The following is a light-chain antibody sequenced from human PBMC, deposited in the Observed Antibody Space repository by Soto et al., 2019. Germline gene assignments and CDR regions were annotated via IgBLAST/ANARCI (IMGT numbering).Light chain of an antibody. CDR3: QQNYSGLVA. CDR2: DAS. Sequence: QNTQPRATQPASVGNQVTNTCPASQSIRNWLAWYQQKPGKVPKLLIYDASSWASGVPSRFSGSGSGTDFTLTISSLQPEDSAAYYCQQNYSGLVAFGQGTKVDIK. CDR1: QSIRNW. J-gene: IGKJ1*01. V-gene: IGKV1-5*01.